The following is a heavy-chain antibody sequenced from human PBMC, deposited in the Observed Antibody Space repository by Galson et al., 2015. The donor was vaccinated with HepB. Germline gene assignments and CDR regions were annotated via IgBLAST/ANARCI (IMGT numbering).Heavy chain of an antibody. D-gene: IGHD3-10*01. CDR1: GFPFSSHG. CDR3: ARDLSGRFDP. CDR2: ISSSGTQT. Sequence: SLRLSCAASGFPFSSHGMTWVRQAPGKGPEWVSAISSSGTQTFYADSAKGRFTSFRDNSKNTLFLQMDSLRVEDTAVYYCARDLSGRFDPWGQGTLVTVSS. V-gene: IGHV3-23*01. J-gene: IGHJ5*02.